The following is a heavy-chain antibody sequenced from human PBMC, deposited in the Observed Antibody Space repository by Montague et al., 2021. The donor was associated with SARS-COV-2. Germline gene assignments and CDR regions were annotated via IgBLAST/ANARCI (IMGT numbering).Heavy chain of an antibody. CDR1: GGSISSSSYY. CDR2: IYYSGST. V-gene: IGHV4-39*01. J-gene: IGHJ3*02. Sequence: SETLSLTCTVSGGSISSSSYYWGWIRQPPGKGLEWIGSIYYSGSTYYNPSLKSRVTISVDTSKNQFSLKLSSVTAADTAVYYCARVPTSYYYDWNGAPDTPDAFDIWGQGTMVTVSS. CDR3: ARVPTSYYYDWNGAPDTPDAFDI. D-gene: IGHD3-22*01.